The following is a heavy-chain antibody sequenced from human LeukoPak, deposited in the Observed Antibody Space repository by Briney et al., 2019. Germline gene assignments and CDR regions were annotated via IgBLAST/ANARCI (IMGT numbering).Heavy chain of an antibody. CDR1: GYTFDDYA. CDR3: AKDIRPYYYDSSGYYWGLDY. CDR2: IRWNSGSI. D-gene: IGHD3-22*01. J-gene: IGHJ4*02. V-gene: IGHV3-9*01. Sequence: GRSLRLSCAASGYTFDDYALHWVRQAPGKGLEWVSGIRWNSGSIGYADSVKGRFTISRDNAKNSLYLQMNSLRAEDTALYYCAKDIRPYYYDSSGYYWGLDYWGQGTLVTVSS.